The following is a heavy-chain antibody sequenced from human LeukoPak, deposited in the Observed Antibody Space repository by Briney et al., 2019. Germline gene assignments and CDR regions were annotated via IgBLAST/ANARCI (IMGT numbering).Heavy chain of an antibody. CDR2: IYYSGST. CDR3: ARAGELGYYDFWSGYYRYYYYMDV. D-gene: IGHD3-3*01. J-gene: IGHJ6*03. Sequence: SETLSLTCTVSGGSISSYYWSWIRQPPGKGLEWIGYIYYSGSTNYNPSLKSRVTISVDTSKNQFSLKLSSVTAADTAVYYCARAGELGYYDFWSGYYRYYYYMDVWGKGTTVTVSS. CDR1: GGSISSYY. V-gene: IGHV4-59*01.